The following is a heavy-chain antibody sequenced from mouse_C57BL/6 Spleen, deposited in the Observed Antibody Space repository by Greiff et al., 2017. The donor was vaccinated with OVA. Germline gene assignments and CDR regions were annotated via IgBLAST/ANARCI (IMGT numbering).Heavy chain of an antibody. CDR3: AREGVNYYFDY. Sequence: EVMLVESEGGLVQPGSSMKLSCTASGFTFSDYYMAWVRQVPEKGLAWVAKINYDGSSTYYLDSLKSRFIISRDNAKHILYLQMSSLKSEDTATFYCAREGVNYYFDYWGQGTTLTVSS. CDR2: INYDGSST. J-gene: IGHJ2*01. CDR1: GFTFSDYY. V-gene: IGHV5-16*01.